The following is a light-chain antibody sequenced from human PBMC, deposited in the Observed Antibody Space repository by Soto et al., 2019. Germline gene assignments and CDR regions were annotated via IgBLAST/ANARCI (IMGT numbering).Light chain of an antibody. CDR3: QSYDSSLSGYV. J-gene: IGLJ1*01. CDR2: GNN. Sequence: HSVLTQPPSGYGAPGQRVTISCTGSSSNIGAGYDVHWYQQLPGTAPKLLIYGNNNRPSGVPDRFSGSKSGTSASLAITGLQAEYEADYYCQSYDSSLSGYVFGTGTTRTV. CDR1: SSNIGAGYD. V-gene: IGLV1-40*01.